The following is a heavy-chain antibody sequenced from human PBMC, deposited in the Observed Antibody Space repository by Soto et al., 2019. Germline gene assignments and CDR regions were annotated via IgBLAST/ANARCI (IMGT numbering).Heavy chain of an antibody. D-gene: IGHD6-6*01. CDR1: GFTFSSYW. Sequence: GGSLRLSCAASGFTFSSYWMSWVRQAPGKGLEWVANIKQDGSEKYYVDSVKGRFTISRDNAKNSLYLQMNSLRAEDTAVYYCARDLEQLGLNWFDPWGQGTLVTVSS. CDR3: ARDLEQLGLNWFDP. V-gene: IGHV3-7*01. CDR2: IKQDGSEK. J-gene: IGHJ5*02.